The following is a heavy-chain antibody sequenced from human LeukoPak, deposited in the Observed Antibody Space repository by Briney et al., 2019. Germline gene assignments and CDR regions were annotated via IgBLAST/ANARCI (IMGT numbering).Heavy chain of an antibody. D-gene: IGHD5-18*01. V-gene: IGHV3-9*01. CDR1: GFSFDDYA. CDR3: ARGDLGYSYGHDY. J-gene: IGHJ4*02. CDR2: ISRNSYNI. Sequence: GGSLRLSCEASGFSFDDYAMHWVRQAPGKGLEWVAGISRNSYNIAYGDSVKGRFTISRDNSKNTLYLQMNSLRAEDTAVYYCARGDLGYSYGHDYWGQGTLVTVSS.